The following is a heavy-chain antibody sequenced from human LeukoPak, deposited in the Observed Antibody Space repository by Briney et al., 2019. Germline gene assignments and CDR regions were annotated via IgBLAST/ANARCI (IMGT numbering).Heavy chain of an antibody. CDR2: INHSGGST. D-gene: IGHD5-24*01. J-gene: IGHJ4*02. V-gene: IGHV1-46*01. CDR3: ARGEGWLQLEVYFDY. CDR1: GYTFTSYY. Sequence: ASVKVSCKASGYTFTSYYMHWVRQAPAQGLEWMGLINHSGGSTSYAQKFQGRVTMTRDTSTSTVYMELSSLRSEDTAVYYCARGEGWLQLEVYFDYWGQGTLVTVSS.